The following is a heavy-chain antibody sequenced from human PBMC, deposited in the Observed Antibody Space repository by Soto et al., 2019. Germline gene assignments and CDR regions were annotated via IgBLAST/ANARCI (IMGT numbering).Heavy chain of an antibody. V-gene: IGHV3-48*02. D-gene: IGHD1-26*01. Sequence: EVQLVESGGGLVQPGGSLRLSCAASGGTFSSYIMNWVRQAPGKGLEWVSDISRSSSNIYYADSLNVRFTISRDSAKNSLYLQMTSLRDEDTAVYYCAREGGSLNWFDPWGQGTLVTVSS. CDR1: GGTFSSYI. J-gene: IGHJ5*02. CDR3: AREGGSLNWFDP. CDR2: ISRSSSNI.